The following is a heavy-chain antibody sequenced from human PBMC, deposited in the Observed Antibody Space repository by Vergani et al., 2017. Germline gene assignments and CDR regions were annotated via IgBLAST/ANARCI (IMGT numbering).Heavy chain of an antibody. J-gene: IGHJ6*03. Sequence: QGQLVESGGGIVQPGRSLTLSCVASRSTFKTYGMHWVRQAPGKGLEWVGLIYYDGSNAYYADSVKGRFTISRDNSKNTLYLQMSSLRAEDTAVYYCARDQVPAAIRLDVGNYMDVWGKGTTVNVSS. CDR2: IYYDGSNA. CDR1: RSTFKTYG. V-gene: IGHV3-33*01. D-gene: IGHD2-2*02. CDR3: ARDQVPAAIRLDVGNYMDV.